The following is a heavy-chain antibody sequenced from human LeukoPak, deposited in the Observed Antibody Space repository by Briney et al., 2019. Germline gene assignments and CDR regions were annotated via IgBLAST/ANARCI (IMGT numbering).Heavy chain of an antibody. CDR2: IIPIFGTA. CDR3: ARAAKGQRVVAATFLNWFDP. D-gene: IGHD2-15*01. V-gene: IGHV1-69*06. Sequence: ASVKVSRKASGGTFSSYAISWVRQAPGQGLEWMGGIIPIFGTANYAQKFQGRVTITADKSTSTAYMELSRLRSDDTAVYYCARAAKGQRVVAATFLNWFDPWGQGTLVTVSS. J-gene: IGHJ5*02. CDR1: GGTFSSYA.